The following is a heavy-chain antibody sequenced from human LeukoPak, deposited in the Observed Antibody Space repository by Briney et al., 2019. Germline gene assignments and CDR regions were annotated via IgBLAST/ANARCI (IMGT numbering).Heavy chain of an antibody. V-gene: IGHV3-66*02. CDR2: IYSGGIT. CDR3: ARRHSNGSH. J-gene: IGHJ4*01. CDR1: GFTVTTNY. D-gene: IGHD6-19*01. Sequence: GGSLRLSCAASGFTVTTNYMSWVRQAPGKGLEWVSVIYSGGITYYADSVKGRFTISRDSSKNTLYLQMNSLRVEDTAVYDYARRHSNGSHWGHGTLVTVSS.